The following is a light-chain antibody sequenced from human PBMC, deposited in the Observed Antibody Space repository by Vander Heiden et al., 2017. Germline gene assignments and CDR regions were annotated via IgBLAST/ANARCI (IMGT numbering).Light chain of an antibody. V-gene: IGKV4-1*01. CDR2: WAS. Sequence: DIVMTQSPDSLAVSLSERATINCKSSQSVLYSSNNKNYLAWYQQKPGQPPKLLIYWASTRESGVPDRFSGSGSGTDFTLTISSLQAEDVAVYYCQQYYSTPLTFGQGTKVEIK. CDR1: QSVLYSSNNKNY. J-gene: IGKJ1*01. CDR3: QQYYSTPLT.